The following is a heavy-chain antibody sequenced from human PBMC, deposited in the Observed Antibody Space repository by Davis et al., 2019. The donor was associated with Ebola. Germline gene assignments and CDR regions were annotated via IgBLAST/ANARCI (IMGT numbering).Heavy chain of an antibody. CDR3: ARRWGVQWLVFDGFDV. CDR2: IYYSGST. J-gene: IGHJ3*01. Sequence: MPSETLSLTCSVSGGSISSSSSFWGWIRQPPGKGLEWIGSIYYSGSTYYNPSLRSRVTISVDTSKNQFSLRLGSVTAADTAMCYCARRWGVQWLVFDGFDVWGQGIKVTVSS. V-gene: IGHV4-39*01. D-gene: IGHD6-19*01. CDR1: GGSISSSSSF.